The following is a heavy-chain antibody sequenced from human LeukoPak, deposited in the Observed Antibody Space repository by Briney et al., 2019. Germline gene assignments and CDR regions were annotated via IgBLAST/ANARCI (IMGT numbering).Heavy chain of an antibody. CDR1: GGSISSGGYS. J-gene: IGHJ3*02. V-gene: IGHV4-30-2*01. CDR3: ARGDSEAAFDI. CDR2: IYHSGST. Sequence: SETLSLTCAVSGGSISSGGYSWSWIRQPPGKGLEWIGYIYHSGSTYYNPSLKSRVTISVDRSKNQFSLKLSSVTAADTAVYYCARGDSEAAFDIWGQETMVTVSS. D-gene: IGHD2-21*01.